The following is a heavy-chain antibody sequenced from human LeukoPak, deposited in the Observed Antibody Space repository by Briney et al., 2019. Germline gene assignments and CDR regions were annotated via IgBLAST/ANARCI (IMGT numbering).Heavy chain of an antibody. D-gene: IGHD6-19*01. V-gene: IGHV3-48*03. CDR1: GFTFRAYV. J-gene: IGHJ4*02. Sequence: SGGSLRLSCAASGFTFRAYVMNWVRQAPGKGLEWLSDISSSGITTSYADSVRGRFTISRDNAGNSLYLHMNSLGGDDTAVYYCARDSGSSGWFGGFDQWGQGTLVTVSS. CDR2: ISSSGITT. CDR3: ARDSGSSGWFGGFDQ.